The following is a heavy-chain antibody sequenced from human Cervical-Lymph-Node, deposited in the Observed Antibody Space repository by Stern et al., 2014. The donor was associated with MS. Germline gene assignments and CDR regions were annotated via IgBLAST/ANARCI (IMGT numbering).Heavy chain of an antibody. D-gene: IGHD2-2*01. CDR1: GGSISSSNW. J-gene: IGHJ4*02. Sequence: QLQLQESGPGLVKPSGTLSLTCAVSGGSISSSNWWSWVRQPPGKGLEWIGEIYHSGTTNYNPSLKSRVTISVDKSKTQFSLKLSSVTAADTAVYYCAACSSTSCHARFDYWGQGTLVTVSS. CDR3: AACSSTSCHARFDY. V-gene: IGHV4-4*02. CDR2: IYHSGTT.